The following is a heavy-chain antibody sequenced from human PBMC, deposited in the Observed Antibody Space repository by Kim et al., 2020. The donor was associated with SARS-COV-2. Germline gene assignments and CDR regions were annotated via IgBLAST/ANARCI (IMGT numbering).Heavy chain of an antibody. D-gene: IGHD5-18*01. CDR3: ARDSGWIQLWLGGFDY. J-gene: IGHJ4*02. V-gene: IGHV4-39*06. Sequence: LKSRVTISVDTSKNQFALKLSSVTAADTAVYYCARDSGWIQLWLGGFDYWGQGTLVTVSS.